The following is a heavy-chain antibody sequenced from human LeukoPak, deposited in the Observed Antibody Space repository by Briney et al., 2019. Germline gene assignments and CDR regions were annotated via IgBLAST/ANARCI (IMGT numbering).Heavy chain of an antibody. V-gene: IGHV3-74*01. J-gene: IGHJ4*02. CDR1: GYTFSNYW. CDR3: ARDVYGLGDY. D-gene: IGHD1-14*01. CDR2: INSDGSGP. Sequence: GGSLRLSCVASGYTFSNYWMHWVRQAPEKGLMWVSKINSDGSGPDYADSVKGRFTISRDNAKNTLYLQMNSLRAEDTAVYYCARDVYGLGDYWGQGTLVTVSS.